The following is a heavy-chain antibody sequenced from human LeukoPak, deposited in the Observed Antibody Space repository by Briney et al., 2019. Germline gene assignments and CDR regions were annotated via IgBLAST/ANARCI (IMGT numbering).Heavy chain of an antibody. CDR3: ARGTDYYDSSGQFDY. CDR2: IIPIFGTA. D-gene: IGHD3-22*01. Sequence: SVKVSCKASGGTFSSYAISWVRQAPGQGLEWMGGIIPIFGTANYAQKFQGRVTITTDESTSTAYMELSSLRSEDTAVYYCARGTDYYDSSGQFDYWGQGTLVTVSS. V-gene: IGHV1-69*05. CDR1: GGTFSSYA. J-gene: IGHJ4*02.